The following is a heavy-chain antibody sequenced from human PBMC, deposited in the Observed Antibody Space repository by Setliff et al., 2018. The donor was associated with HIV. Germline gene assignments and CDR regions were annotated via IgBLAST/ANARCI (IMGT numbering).Heavy chain of an antibody. J-gene: IGHJ4*02. Sequence: PSETLSLTCNVSGGSISSYYWSWIRQPPGKGLEWIGYVYTSGSTNYNPSLKSRVTISVDTSKNQFSLKLSSVTAADTAVYYCARHVIGVIMLYSWDGFDYWGQGALVTVSS. CDR2: VYTSGST. V-gene: IGHV4-4*08. D-gene: IGHD3-16*02. CDR3: ARHVIGVIMLYSWDGFDY. CDR1: GGSISSYY.